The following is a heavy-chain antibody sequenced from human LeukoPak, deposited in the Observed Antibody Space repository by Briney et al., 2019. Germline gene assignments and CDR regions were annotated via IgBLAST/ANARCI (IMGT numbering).Heavy chain of an antibody. Sequence: GSLRLSCSASGFTFSSFAMHWVRQAPGKGLEYVAAISRNGGSTYYADSVKGRFTISRDNSKSTLYLQMSSLRAEDTAVYLCVQDWRSNFMGVLSRYLSYWGQGTLVTVSS. CDR2: ISRNGGST. V-gene: IGHV3-64D*09. CDR3: VQDWRSNFMGVLSRYLSY. CDR1: GFTFSSFA. J-gene: IGHJ4*02. D-gene: IGHD2/OR15-2a*01.